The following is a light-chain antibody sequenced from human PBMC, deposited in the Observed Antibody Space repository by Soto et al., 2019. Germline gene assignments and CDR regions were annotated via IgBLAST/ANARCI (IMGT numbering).Light chain of an antibody. Sequence: QSVLTQPASVSGSPGQSITISCTGTSSDVGGYNYVSWYQHHPGKAPKLIIYDVSNRPSGVSIRFSGSKSDNTASLTISGLQPEDEADYHCSSYTTSNTRQIVFXTGTKVT. CDR1: SSDVGGYNY. V-gene: IGLV2-14*03. J-gene: IGLJ1*01. CDR3: SSYTTSNTRQIV. CDR2: DVS.